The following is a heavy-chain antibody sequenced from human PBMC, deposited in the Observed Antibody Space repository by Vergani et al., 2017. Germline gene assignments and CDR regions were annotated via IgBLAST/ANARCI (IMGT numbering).Heavy chain of an antibody. D-gene: IGHD5-24*01. CDR2: ISNSGNTI. CDR3: ARDHRDYNNYPGTFDI. Sequence: QVQLVESGGGLVKPGGSLRLSCAASGFSFSDHYMTWIRQAPGKGLAWVSYISNSGNTIEYADSVKGRFSISRDNAKSSLFLQMDSLRAEDPAVYYCARDHRDYNNYPGTFDIWGQGSMVTVSS. V-gene: IGHV3-11*01. CDR1: GFSFSDHY. J-gene: IGHJ3*02.